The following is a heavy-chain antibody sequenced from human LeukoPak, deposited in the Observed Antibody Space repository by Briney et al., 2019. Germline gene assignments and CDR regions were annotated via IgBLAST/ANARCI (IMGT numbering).Heavy chain of an antibody. V-gene: IGHV4-59*01. Sequence: SETLSLTCTVSGGSISSYYWSWIRQPPGKGVEWIGYIYYSGSTNYNPSLKSRVTISVDTSKNQFSLKLSSVTAADTAVYYCARVHDSSALDALDIWGQGTMVTVSS. CDR1: GGSISSYY. J-gene: IGHJ3*02. CDR3: ARVHDSSALDALDI. D-gene: IGHD3-22*01. CDR2: IYYSGST.